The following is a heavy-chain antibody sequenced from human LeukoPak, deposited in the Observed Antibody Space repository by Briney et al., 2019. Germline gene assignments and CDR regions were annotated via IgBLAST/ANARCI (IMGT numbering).Heavy chain of an antibody. J-gene: IGHJ4*02. D-gene: IGHD5-18*01. CDR1: GYSISSGYY. V-gene: IGHV4-38-2*01. CDR2: ISHSGSA. Sequence: SETPSLTCAVYGYSISSGYYWGWIRQPPGQGLEWIGTISHSGSAYYNPSLKSRVTISLDTSKNQFSLRLSSVTAADTAVYYCARHPIGTAMVSYFDYWGQGTLVTVSS. CDR3: ARHPIGTAMVSYFDY.